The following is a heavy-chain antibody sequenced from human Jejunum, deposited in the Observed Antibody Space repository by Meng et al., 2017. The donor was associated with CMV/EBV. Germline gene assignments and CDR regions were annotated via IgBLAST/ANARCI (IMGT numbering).Heavy chain of an antibody. Sequence: SCGASGYTLNTYWMSWVRQAPGKGLEWVANINEDGEKIYYVDSVKGRFTISRDNAKNSLCLQMYSLRAEDTAVYYCAAYTNDALDIWGQGTMVTVSS. CDR3: AAYTNDALDI. CDR2: INEDGEKI. V-gene: IGHV3-7*01. J-gene: IGHJ3*02. CDR1: GYTLNTYW. D-gene: IGHD2-21*01.